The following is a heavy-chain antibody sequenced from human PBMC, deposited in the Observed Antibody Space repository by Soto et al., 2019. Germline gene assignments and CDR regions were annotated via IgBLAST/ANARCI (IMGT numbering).Heavy chain of an antibody. CDR3: ARVRRRDYDFWSGYYTGMADYYYGMDV. V-gene: IGHV1-18*04. CDR2: ISAYNGNT. D-gene: IGHD3-3*01. Sequence: GASVKVSCKASGYTFTSYGISWVRQAPGQGLEWMGWISAYNGNTNYAQKLQGRVTMTTDTSTSTAYMELRSLRSDDTAVYYCARVRRRDYDFWSGYYTGMADYYYGMDVWGQGTTVTVSS. J-gene: IGHJ6*02. CDR1: GYTFTSYG.